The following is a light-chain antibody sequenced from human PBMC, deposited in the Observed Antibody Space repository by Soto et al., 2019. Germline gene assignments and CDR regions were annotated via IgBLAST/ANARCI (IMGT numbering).Light chain of an antibody. CDR1: QNIRTN. J-gene: IGKJ3*01. V-gene: IGKV3-20*01. CDR3: QQYGSSPFT. CDR2: GAS. Sequence: DIVMTQSPATLSVSQGERATLSCRASQNIRTNLAWYQHKPGQAPRLLIYGASTGATGIPDRFSGSGSGTDFTLTISRLEPEDFAVYYCQQYGSSPFTFGPGTKVDIK.